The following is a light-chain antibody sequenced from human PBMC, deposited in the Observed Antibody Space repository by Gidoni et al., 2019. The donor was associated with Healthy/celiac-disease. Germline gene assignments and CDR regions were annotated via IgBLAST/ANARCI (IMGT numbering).Light chain of an antibody. CDR1: SLRSYY. V-gene: IGLV3-19*01. J-gene: IGLJ2*01. CDR2: GKN. Sequence: SSELTQDPAVSVALGQTVRITCQGYSLRSYYASWYQQKPGQAPVLVIYGKNNRPSGIPDRFSGSSSGNTASLTITGAQAEDEADYYCNSRDSSGNHLPEFGGGTKLTVL. CDR3: NSRDSSGNHLPE.